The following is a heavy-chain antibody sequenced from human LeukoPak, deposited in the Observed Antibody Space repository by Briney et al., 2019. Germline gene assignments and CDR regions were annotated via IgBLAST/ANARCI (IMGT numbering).Heavy chain of an antibody. CDR2: INQDESEK. D-gene: IGHD3-10*01. J-gene: IGHJ4*02. CDR1: GFTFSSYW. V-gene: IGHV3-7*05. Sequence: PGGSLRLSCAASGFTFSSYWMSWVRQAPGKGLEWVANINQDESEKYFVDSVKGRFTISRDNAKNSLYLQMNSLRAEDTAVYYCAIFGSGSSFDYWGQGTLVTVSS. CDR3: AIFGSGSSFDY.